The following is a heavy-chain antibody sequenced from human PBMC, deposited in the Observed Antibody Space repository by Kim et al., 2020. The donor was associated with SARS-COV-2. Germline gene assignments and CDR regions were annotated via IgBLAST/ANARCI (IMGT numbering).Heavy chain of an antibody. V-gene: IGHV4-61*02. CDR3: ARGGIQLWAYFDY. CDR2: IYTSGST. CDR1: GDSVSSGSYH. J-gene: IGHJ4*02. Sequence: SETLSLTCTVSGDSVSSGSYHWSWIRQPAGKGLEWIGRIYTSGSTNYNPSLKSRVTISVDTSNNQFSLKLSSVTAADTAVYYCARGGIQLWAYFDYWGQGTLVTVSS. D-gene: IGHD5-18*01.